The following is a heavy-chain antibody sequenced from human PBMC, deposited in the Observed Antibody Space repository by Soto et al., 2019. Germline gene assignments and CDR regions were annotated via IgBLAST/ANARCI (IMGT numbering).Heavy chain of an antibody. CDR1: GFTFSSYS. CDR2: ISSSSSYI. V-gene: IGHV3-21*01. J-gene: IGHJ5*02. D-gene: IGHD6-13*01. CDR3: ARDPGVAAAGPSNWFDP. Sequence: PGGSLRLSCAASGFTFSSYSMNWVRQAPGKGLEWVSSISSSSSYIYYADSVKGRFTISRDNAKNSLYLQMNSLRAEDTAVYYCARDPGVAAAGPSNWFDPWGQGTLVTVSS.